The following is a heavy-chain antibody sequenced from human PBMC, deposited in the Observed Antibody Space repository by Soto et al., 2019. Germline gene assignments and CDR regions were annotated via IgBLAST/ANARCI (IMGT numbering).Heavy chain of an antibody. J-gene: IGHJ6*03. CDR3: TTGGLGLNYDFWSGSYYMDV. Sequence: GGSLRLSCAASGFTFSNAWMSWVRQAPGKGLEWVGRIKSKTDGGTTDYAAPVKGRFTISRDDSKNTLYLQMNSLKTEDTAVYYCTTGGLGLNYDFWSGSYYMDVWGKGTTVTVS. CDR1: GFTFSNAW. D-gene: IGHD3-3*01. CDR2: IKSKTDGGTT. V-gene: IGHV3-15*01.